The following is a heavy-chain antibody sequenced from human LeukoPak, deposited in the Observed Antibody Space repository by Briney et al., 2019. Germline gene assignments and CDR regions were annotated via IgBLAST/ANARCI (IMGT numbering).Heavy chain of an antibody. D-gene: IGHD3-22*01. CDR3: ARGARYYYNGSGFDC. J-gene: IGHJ4*02. V-gene: IGHV4-31*03. CDR2: IYYNGST. Sequence: SETLSLTCTVSGGSISSGGYYWTWIRQHPGKGLEWIGYIYYNGSTYYNPSLKSRVTISVDTSKNQFSLGLSSVTAADTAVYHCARGARYYYNGSGFDCWGQGTLVAVSS. CDR1: GGSISSGGYY.